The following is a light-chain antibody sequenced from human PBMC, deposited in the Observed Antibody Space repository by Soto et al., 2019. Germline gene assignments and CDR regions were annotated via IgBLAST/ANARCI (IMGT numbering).Light chain of an antibody. CDR2: WAS. J-gene: IGKJ3*01. CDR3: QQYYSTPFT. V-gene: IGKV4-1*01. Sequence: DIVMTQSPDSLAVSLGERATINCKSSQSVLYSSNNKNYLAWYQQKPGQPPKLLIYWASTRESGVPDRFSGSGSEKDVTLTISSLQAEDAAVYYWQQYYSTPFTFRPETKVHIK. CDR1: QSVLYSSNNKNY.